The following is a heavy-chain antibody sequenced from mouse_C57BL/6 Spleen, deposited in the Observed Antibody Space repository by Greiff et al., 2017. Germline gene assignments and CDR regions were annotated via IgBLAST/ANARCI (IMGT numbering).Heavy chain of an antibody. CDR3: ARAYYGNYYAMDY. CDR2: IDPSDSET. Sequence: VQLQQSGAELVRPGSSVKLSCKASGYTFTSYWMHWVKQRPIQGLEWIGNIDPSDSETHYNQNFKDKATLTVEKSSSTAYMQLSSLTSEDSAVYYCARAYYGNYYAMDYWGQGTSVTVSS. V-gene: IGHV1-52*01. J-gene: IGHJ4*01. CDR1: GYTFTSYW. D-gene: IGHD2-10*01.